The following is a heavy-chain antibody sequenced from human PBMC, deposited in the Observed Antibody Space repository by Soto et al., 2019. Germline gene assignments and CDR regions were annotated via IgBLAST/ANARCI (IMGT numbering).Heavy chain of an antibody. Sequence: PGGSLRLSCAASGFTFSSYAMSWVRQAPGKGLEWVSAISGSGGSTYYADSVKGRFTISRDNSKNTLYLQMNSLRAEDTAVYYCARVKSGGSWQARWGGGGDYWGQRTLVTVSS. CDR3: ARVKSGGSWQARWGGGGDY. D-gene: IGHD2-15*01. J-gene: IGHJ4*02. V-gene: IGHV3-23*01. CDR2: ISGSGGST. CDR1: GFTFSSYA.